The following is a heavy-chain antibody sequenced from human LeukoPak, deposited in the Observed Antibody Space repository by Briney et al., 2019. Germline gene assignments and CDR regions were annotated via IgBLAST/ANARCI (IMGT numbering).Heavy chain of an antibody. CDR2: IYYSGRT. J-gene: IGHJ3*02. V-gene: IGHV4-39*07. CDR1: GGSISSSNSY. CDR3: ARYRAFDI. Sequence: SETLSLTCTISGGSISSSNSYWGWIRQPPGKGLECIGSIYYSGRTYYNPSLKSRVTISVDTSKNQFSLKLTSVTAADTAVYYCARYRAFDIWGRGTLVTVSS.